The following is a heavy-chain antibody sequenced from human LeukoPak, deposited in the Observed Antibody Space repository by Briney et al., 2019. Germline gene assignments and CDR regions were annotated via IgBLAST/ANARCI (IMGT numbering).Heavy chain of an antibody. CDR3: ARGRPRITMIVVVSGVTGFDP. D-gene: IGHD3-22*01. V-gene: IGHV1-8*01. J-gene: IGHJ5*02. CDR2: MNPNSGNT. Sequence: ASVKVSCKASGYTFTSYDINWVRQATGQGLEWMGWMNPNSGNTGYAQKFQGRVTMTRNTSISTAYMELSSLRSEDTAVYYCARGRPRITMIVVVSGVTGFDPWGQGTLVTVSS. CDR1: GYTFTSYD.